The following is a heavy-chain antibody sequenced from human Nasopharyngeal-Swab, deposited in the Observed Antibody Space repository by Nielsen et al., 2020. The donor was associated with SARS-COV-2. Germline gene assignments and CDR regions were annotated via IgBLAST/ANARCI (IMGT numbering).Heavy chain of an antibody. V-gene: IGHV4-4*02. CDR3: ARGALIAAAGTVVRAFDI. Sequence: WIRQPPGKGLEWIGEIYHSGSTNYNPSLKSRVTISVDKSKNQFSLKLSSVTAADTAVYYCARGALIAAAGTVVRAFDIWGQGTMVTVPS. J-gene: IGHJ3*02. CDR2: IYHSGST. D-gene: IGHD6-13*01.